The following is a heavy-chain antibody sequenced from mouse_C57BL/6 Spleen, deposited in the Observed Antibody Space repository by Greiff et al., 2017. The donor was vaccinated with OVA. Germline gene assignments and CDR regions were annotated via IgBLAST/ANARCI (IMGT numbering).Heavy chain of an antibody. D-gene: IGHD1-2*01. Sequence: VQLQQSGAELVKPGASVKLSCTASGFNIKDYYMHWVKQRTEQGLEWIGRIAPEDGETKYAPKFKGKATITADTSSNTAYLQLSSLTSEDTAVDYCGRGRFEVLRPRSSMDYWGQGTSVTVSS. CDR2: IAPEDGET. V-gene: IGHV14-2*01. CDR1: GFNIKDYY. CDR3: GRGRFEVLRPRSSMDY. J-gene: IGHJ4*01.